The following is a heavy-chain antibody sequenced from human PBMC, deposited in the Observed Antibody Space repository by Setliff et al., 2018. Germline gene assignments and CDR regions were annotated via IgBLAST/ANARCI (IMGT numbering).Heavy chain of an antibody. Sequence: ASVKVSCKASGYSLSNYVMNWVRQAPGKGLEWMGGFDPEDGETIYAQKFQGRVTMTRDTSTSTVYMYLSSLRSEDTAVYYWARESTAKNFWGEYADYWGQGTLVTVS. V-gene: IGHV1-24*01. J-gene: IGHJ4*02. CDR1: GYSLSNYV. D-gene: IGHD3-3*01. CDR3: ARESTAKNFWGEYADY. CDR2: FDPEDGET.